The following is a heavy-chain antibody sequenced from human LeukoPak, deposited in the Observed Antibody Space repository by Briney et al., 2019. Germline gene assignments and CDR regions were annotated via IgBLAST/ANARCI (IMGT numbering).Heavy chain of an antibody. CDR2: ISYSGST. CDR1: GGSINSGGDY. D-gene: IGHD4-23*01. CDR3: ARAAWRGSNSRDAFDI. J-gene: IGHJ3*02. Sequence: PSETLSLTCTVSGGSINSGGDYWSWIRQHPGKGLEWIGYISYSGSTYYSPSLQSRITISLDTSKNQFSLELSSVTAADTAVYYCARAAWRGSNSRDAFDIWGLGTVVTVSS. V-gene: IGHV4-31*03.